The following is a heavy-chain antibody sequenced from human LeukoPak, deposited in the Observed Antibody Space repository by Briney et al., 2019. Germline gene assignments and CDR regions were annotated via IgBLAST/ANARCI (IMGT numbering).Heavy chain of an antibody. CDR2: MYYSGST. J-gene: IGHJ4*02. V-gene: IGHV4-31*03. CDR1: GGSISSGGYY. CDR3: ARDSSGYLDY. D-gene: IGHD3-22*01. Sequence: NPSETLSLTCTVSGGSISSGGYYWSWIRQHPGKGLEWIGYMYYSGSTYYNPSLKSRVTISVDTSKNQFSLKLSSVTAADTAVYYCARDSSGYLDYWGQGTLVTVSS.